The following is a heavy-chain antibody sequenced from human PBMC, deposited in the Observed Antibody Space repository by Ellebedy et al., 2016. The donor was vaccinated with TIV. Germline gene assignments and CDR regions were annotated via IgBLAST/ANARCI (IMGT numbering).Heavy chain of an antibody. CDR2: IYYSGST. CDR3: ARDFGY. CDR1: GGSISSYY. Sequence: MPSETLSLTCTVSGGSISSYYWSWIRQPPGKGLEWIGYIYYSGSTNYNPSLKSRVTISVDTSKNQFSLKLSSVTAADTAGYYCARDFGYWGQGTLVTVSS. V-gene: IGHV4-59*08. J-gene: IGHJ4*02.